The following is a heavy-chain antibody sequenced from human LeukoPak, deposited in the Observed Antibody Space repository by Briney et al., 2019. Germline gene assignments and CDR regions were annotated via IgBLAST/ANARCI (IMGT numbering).Heavy chain of an antibody. CDR2: VSGSGGST. CDR1: GFTFSSYA. D-gene: IGHD5-12*01. V-gene: IGHV3-23*01. J-gene: IGHJ4*02. CDR3: AKDLDIVATITGN. Sequence: GGSLRLSCAASGFTFSSYAMSWVRQAPGKGLEWVSGVSGSGGSTCYAGSVKGRFTISRDNSKNTLYLQMNSLRAEDTAVYYCAKDLDIVATITGNWGQGTLVTVSS.